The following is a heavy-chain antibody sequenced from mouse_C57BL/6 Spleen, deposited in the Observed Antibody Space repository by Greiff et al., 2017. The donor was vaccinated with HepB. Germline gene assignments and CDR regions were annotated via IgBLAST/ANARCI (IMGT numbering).Heavy chain of an antibody. Sequence: QVTLKESGPGILQSSQTLSLTCSFSGFSLSTSGMGVSWIRQPSGKGLEWLAHIYWDDDKRYNPSLKSRLTISKDTSRNQVFLKITSVDTADTATYYCARNYYGSLWYFDVWGTGTTVTVSS. CDR2: IYWDDDK. J-gene: IGHJ1*03. V-gene: IGHV8-12*01. CDR3: ARNYYGSLWYFDV. CDR1: GFSLSTSGMG. D-gene: IGHD1-1*01.